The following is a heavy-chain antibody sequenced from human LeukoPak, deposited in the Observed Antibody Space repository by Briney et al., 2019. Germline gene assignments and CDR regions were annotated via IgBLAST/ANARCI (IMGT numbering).Heavy chain of an antibody. CDR2: ISGSGGYT. V-gene: IGHV3-23*01. CDR1: EFTFSSYA. CDR3: AKERGSGWYYFDY. J-gene: IGHJ4*02. Sequence: SGGSLRLSCATSEFTFSSYAMSWVRQAPGKGLEGVSGISGSGGYTYYADSVKGRFTISRDNSKNTLYLQMNSLRAEDTAIYYCAKERGSGWYYFDYWGQGTLVTVSS. D-gene: IGHD6-19*01.